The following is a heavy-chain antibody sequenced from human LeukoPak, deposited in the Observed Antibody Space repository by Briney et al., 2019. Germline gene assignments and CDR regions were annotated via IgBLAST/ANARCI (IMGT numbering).Heavy chain of an antibody. Sequence: SRTLSLTCTVSGGSISSGGYYWSWIRQHPGKGLEWIGYIYYSGSTYYNPSLKSRVTISVDTSKNQFPLKLSSVTAADTAVYYCARGDSSGWYYFDYWGQGTLVTVSS. J-gene: IGHJ4*02. D-gene: IGHD6-19*01. CDR1: GGSISSGGYY. V-gene: IGHV4-31*03. CDR3: ARGDSSGWYYFDY. CDR2: IYYSGST.